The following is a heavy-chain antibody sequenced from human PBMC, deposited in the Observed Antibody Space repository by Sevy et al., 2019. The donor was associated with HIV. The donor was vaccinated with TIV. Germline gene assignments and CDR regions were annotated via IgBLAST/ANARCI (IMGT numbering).Heavy chain of an antibody. CDR1: GGSISSSSYY. CDR2: IYYSGST. Sequence: SETLSHTCTVSGGSISSSSYYWGWIRQPPGKGLEWIGSIYYSGSTYYNPSLKSRVTISVDTSKNQFSLKLSSVTAADTAVYYCARRRSGWLPYFDYWGQRTLVTVSS. CDR3: ARRRSGWLPYFDY. V-gene: IGHV4-39*01. D-gene: IGHD6-19*01. J-gene: IGHJ4*02.